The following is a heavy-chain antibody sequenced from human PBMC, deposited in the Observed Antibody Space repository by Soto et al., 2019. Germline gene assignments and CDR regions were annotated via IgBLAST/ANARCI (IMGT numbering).Heavy chain of an antibody. J-gene: IGHJ4*02. CDR1: GGSISSSSYY. D-gene: IGHD3-16*02. CDR2: IYFSGST. V-gene: IGHV4-39*01. CDR3: ARHRKAFGGVIGNFDY. Sequence: QLQLQESGPGLVKPSETLSLTCTVSGGSISSSSYYWGWIRQPPGKGLEWIGSIYFSGSTYYNPSLNGRCSISVDTSRNRFSLTLSSVTAADTAVYYCARHRKAFGGVIGNFDYWGQGTLVTVSS.